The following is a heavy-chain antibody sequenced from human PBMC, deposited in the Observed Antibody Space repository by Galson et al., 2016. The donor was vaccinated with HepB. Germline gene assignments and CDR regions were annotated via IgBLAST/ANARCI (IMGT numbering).Heavy chain of an antibody. Sequence: SLRLSCAASGFTFSSYGIHRVRQAPGKGLEWVALIWYDGTNEYYADSVKGRFTISRDNFKNTLYLQMNSLRAEDTAVYYCAKVATPNRNYENWFDSWGQGTLVTVSS. J-gene: IGHJ5*01. CDR3: AKVATPNRNYENWFDS. V-gene: IGHV3-33*06. CDR1: GFTFSSYG. D-gene: IGHD4-11*01. CDR2: IWYDGTNE.